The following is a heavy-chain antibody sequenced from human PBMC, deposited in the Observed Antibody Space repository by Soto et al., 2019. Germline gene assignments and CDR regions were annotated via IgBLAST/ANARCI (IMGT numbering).Heavy chain of an antibody. D-gene: IGHD4-17*01. J-gene: IGHJ6*02. Sequence: QVQLQESGPGLVKPSETLSLTCTVSGGSVSSGSYYWSWIRQPPGKGLEWIGYIYYSGSTNYNPSPKCRVTTAVDTSKPHFSLELGSVTDAEMDVYYCARAYAGQRPDYFSYYGLDLWGQGTTVTVSS. CDR3: ARAYAGQRPDYFSYYGLDL. V-gene: IGHV4-61*03. CDR1: GGSVSSGSYY. CDR2: IYYSGST.